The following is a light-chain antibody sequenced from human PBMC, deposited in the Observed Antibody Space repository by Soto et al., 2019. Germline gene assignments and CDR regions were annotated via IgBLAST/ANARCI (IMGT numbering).Light chain of an antibody. V-gene: IGLV2-23*01. Sequence: QSALTQPASVSGSPRQSITISCTGTSSDVGSYNLVSWYQQHPGKAPKLIIYEATKRPAGVSIRFSGSKSGNTASLTISGLQTEDEADYYCCSYAVNSTWVFGGGTKLTVL. CDR1: SSDVGSYNL. CDR3: CSYAVNSTWV. CDR2: EAT. J-gene: IGLJ3*02.